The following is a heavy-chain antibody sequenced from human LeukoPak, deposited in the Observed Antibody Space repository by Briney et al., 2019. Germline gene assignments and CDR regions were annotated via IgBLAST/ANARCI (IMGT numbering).Heavy chain of an antibody. J-gene: IGHJ4*02. D-gene: IGHD6-19*01. V-gene: IGHV4-61*02. CDR2: IYTSGNT. CDR1: GGSISSGSYY. CDR3: ARSGPIAVAGVDY. Sequence: PSETLSLTCTVSGGSISSGSYYWSWIRQPAGKGLEWIGRIYTSGNTNYNPSLKSRVTISVDKSKNQFSLKLSSVTAADTAVYYCARSGPIAVAGVDYWGQGTLVTVSS.